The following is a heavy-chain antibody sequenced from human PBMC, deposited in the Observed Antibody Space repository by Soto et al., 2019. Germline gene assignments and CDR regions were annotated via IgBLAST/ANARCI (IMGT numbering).Heavy chain of an antibody. CDR2: IYSSGST. D-gene: IGHD2-15*01. V-gene: IGHV4-59*01. CDR3: ARGSGNPFDY. J-gene: IGHJ4*02. Sequence: SETLSLTCSVSGGSMNTYYWSWIRQPPGKGLEWIGYIYSSGSTNYKLSLKSRVVFSVDTSKNQFSLKLSSVTAADTAVYYCARGSGNPFDYWGQGTLVTVSS. CDR1: GGSMNTYY.